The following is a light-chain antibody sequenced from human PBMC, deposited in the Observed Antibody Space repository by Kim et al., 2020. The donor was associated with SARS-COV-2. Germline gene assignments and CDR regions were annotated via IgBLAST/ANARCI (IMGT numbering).Light chain of an antibody. V-gene: IGKV1-5*03. J-gene: IGKJ2*01. Sequence: DIQMTQSPSTLSASVGDRVTITCRASQSVSSWLAWYQQKPGKAPKLLIYKASTLEGGVPSRFSGRGSGTEFTLTINSLQPVDFATYSCQQYDSHPYTFGQGTKLEI. CDR1: QSVSSW. CDR3: QQYDSHPYT. CDR2: KAS.